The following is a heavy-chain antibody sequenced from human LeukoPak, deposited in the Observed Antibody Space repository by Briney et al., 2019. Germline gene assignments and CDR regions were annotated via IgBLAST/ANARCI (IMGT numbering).Heavy chain of an antibody. V-gene: IGHV1-18*01. CDR2: ISAYNGNT. J-gene: IGHJ4*02. Sequence: ASVKVSCKASGYTFTSYGISWVRQAPGQGLEWMGWISAYNGNTNYAQKLQGRVTMTTDTSTSTAYMELRSLRSDDTAVYYCARATDLDIAVAEYYFDYWGQGTLVTVSS. CDR3: ARATDLDIAVAEYYFDY. CDR1: GYTFTSYG. D-gene: IGHD6-19*01.